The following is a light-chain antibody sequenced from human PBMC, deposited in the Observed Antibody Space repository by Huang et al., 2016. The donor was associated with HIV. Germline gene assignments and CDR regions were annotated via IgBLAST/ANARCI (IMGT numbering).Light chain of an antibody. J-gene: IGKJ2*01. V-gene: IGKV1-39*01. CDR3: QQTYITPLT. CDR1: QSISSY. CDR2: AAT. Sequence: DIQMTQSPSSLSASVGDRVTITCRASQSISSYLNWYQQKPGTAPKVLIDAATSLQSGVPSMCSGSGAGTDFTLTINNLQPEDSATYYCQQTYITPLTFGQGTKLEIK.